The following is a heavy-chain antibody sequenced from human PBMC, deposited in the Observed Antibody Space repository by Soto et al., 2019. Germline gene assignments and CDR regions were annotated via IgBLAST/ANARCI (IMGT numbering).Heavy chain of an antibody. D-gene: IGHD3-10*01. CDR2: IYRGGTT. CDR1: GFTVSNND. J-gene: IGHJ4*02. V-gene: IGHV3-66*01. CDR3: ARRGLSRLDY. Sequence: EVLLVESGGDLVQPGGFLRLSCAAYGFTVSNNDMSWVRQAPGKGLEWVSVIYRGGTTYYTDSVRGRFTISRDNSKNTLWLQRNSLRAEDTAVYYCARRGLSRLDYWGQGTLVTVSS.